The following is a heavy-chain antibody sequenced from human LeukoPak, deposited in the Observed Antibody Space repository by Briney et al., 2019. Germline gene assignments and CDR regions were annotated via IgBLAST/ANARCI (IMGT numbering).Heavy chain of an antibody. CDR2: IIPMFGTA. CDR3: ARALFYYASGPYNWFDP. V-gene: IGHV1-69*01. D-gene: IGHD3-10*01. Sequence: SVKVSCKASGGTFSTSAIGWVRQAPGQGLEWMGGIIPMFGTANYAQKLQGRVTFIADESTTTAYMEMSSLRSEDTAVYYCARALFYYASGPYNWFDPWGQGTLVTVSS. J-gene: IGHJ5*02. CDR1: GGTFSTSA.